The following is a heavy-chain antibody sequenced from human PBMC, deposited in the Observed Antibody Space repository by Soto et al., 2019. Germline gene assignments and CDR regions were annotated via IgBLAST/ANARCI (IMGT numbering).Heavy chain of an antibody. V-gene: IGHV4-39*01. D-gene: IGHD2-15*01. CDR1: GDSLRSSYHY. J-gene: IGHJ4*02. CDR2: IYYTGNT. Sequence: PSETLSLTCTVSGDSLRSSYHYWGWIRQSPGKGLEWIGSIYYTGNTYYNPSLKSRVSISVDMATDEISLGLRAESVADTAVYYCVRVVEAATRHNEFDSWGQGIVVTVSS. CDR3: VRVVEAATRHNEFDS.